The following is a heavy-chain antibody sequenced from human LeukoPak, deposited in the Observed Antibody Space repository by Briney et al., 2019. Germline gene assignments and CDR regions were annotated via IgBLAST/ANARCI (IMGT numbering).Heavy chain of an antibody. D-gene: IGHD3-22*01. J-gene: IGHJ4*02. CDR3: ARYYDGSGQDDCLDY. CDR2: INQDGSEK. Sequence: GGSLRLSCAASGFTFSSYWMSWVRQAPGKGLQWVANINQDGSEKYYVDSVKGRFTISRDNAKSSMYLQMNSLRAEDTAVYYCARYYDGSGQDDCLDYWGQGTLVTVSS. CDR1: GFTFSSYW. V-gene: IGHV3-7*01.